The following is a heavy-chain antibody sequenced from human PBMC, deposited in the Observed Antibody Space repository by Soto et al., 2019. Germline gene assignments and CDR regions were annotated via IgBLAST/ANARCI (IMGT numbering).Heavy chain of an antibody. D-gene: IGHD3-22*01. CDR1: GGTFSSYT. J-gene: IGHJ3*02. CDR2: IIPILGIA. Sequence: QVQLVQSGAEVKKPGSSVKVSCKASGGTFSSYTISWVRQAPGQGLEWMGRIIPILGIANYAQKFQGRVTITGDKSTSTAYMELSSLGSEDTAVYYCAGDGYYYDSGGYYGPFDIWGQGTMVTVSS. V-gene: IGHV1-69*08. CDR3: AGDGYYYDSGGYYGPFDI.